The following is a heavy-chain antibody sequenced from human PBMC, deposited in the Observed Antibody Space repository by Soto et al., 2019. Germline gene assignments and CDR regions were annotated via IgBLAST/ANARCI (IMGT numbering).Heavy chain of an antibody. V-gene: IGHV4-34*01. D-gene: IGHD5-12*01. J-gene: IGHJ6*03. Sequence: SETLSLTCAVYGGSFSGYYWNWIRQPPGKGLEWIGEIDHSGSTKYNPSLKSRVTISVDTSKNQFSLKVSSVTAADTAVYYCARDLGLRSAGDLYYYYMDGWGKGTTVTVSS. CDR1: GGSFSGYY. CDR2: IDHSGST. CDR3: ARDLGLRSAGDLYYYYMDG.